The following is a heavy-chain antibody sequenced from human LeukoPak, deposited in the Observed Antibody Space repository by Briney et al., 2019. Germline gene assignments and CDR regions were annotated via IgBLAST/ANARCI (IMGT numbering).Heavy chain of an antibody. V-gene: IGHV4-34*01. D-gene: IGHD2-15*01. CDR3: AREWGIVVVAATFDY. J-gene: IGHJ4*02. CDR1: GGSFSGYY. Sequence: SETLSLTCAVYGGSFSGYYWSWIRQPPGKGLEWIGEINHSGSTNYNPSLKSRVTISVDTSKNQFSLKLSSVTAADTAVYYCAREWGIVVVAATFDYWGQGTLVTVSS. CDR2: INHSGST.